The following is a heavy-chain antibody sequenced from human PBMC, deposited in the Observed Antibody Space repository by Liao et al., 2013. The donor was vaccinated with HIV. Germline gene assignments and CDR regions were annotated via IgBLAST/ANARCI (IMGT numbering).Heavy chain of an antibody. CDR1: GGSISSYY. CDR2: IYISGST. J-gene: IGHJ3*02. Sequence: QVQLQESGPGLVKPSETLSLTCTVTGGSISSYYWTWIRQPAGKGLEWIGRIYISGSTKYNPSFKSRVTISVDTSKNQFSLNLTSVNAADTAVYYCARFPTRFWSGRAAFDASDIWGQGTMVTVSS. V-gene: IGHV4-4*07. CDR3: ARFPTRFWSGRAAFDASDI. D-gene: IGHD3-3*01.